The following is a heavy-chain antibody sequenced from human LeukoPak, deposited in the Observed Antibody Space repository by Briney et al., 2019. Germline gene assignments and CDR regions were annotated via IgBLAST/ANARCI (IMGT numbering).Heavy chain of an antibody. CDR1: GYTFTSYA. CDR2: INAGNGNT. V-gene: IGHV1-3*01. Sequence: ASVKVSCKASGYTFTSYAMHWVRQAPGQRLEWMGWINAGNGNTKYSQKFQGRVTITRDTSGSTAYMELSSLRSEDTAVYYCARVGGSGSYYNFDYWGQGTLVTVSS. J-gene: IGHJ4*02. CDR3: ARVGGSGSYYNFDY. D-gene: IGHD3-10*01.